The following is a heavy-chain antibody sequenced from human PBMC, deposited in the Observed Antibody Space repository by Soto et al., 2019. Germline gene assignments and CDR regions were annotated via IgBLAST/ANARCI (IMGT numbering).Heavy chain of an antibody. Sequence: GSLRLSCAASGFTFSSYAMHWVRQAPGKGLEWVAVISYDGSNKYYADSVKGRFTISRDNSKNTLYLQMNSLRAEDTAVYYCASLDVDVWGQGTTVTVSS. V-gene: IGHV3-30-3*01. D-gene: IGHD3-3*01. CDR2: ISYDGSNK. CDR3: ASLDVDV. CDR1: GFTFSSYA. J-gene: IGHJ6*02.